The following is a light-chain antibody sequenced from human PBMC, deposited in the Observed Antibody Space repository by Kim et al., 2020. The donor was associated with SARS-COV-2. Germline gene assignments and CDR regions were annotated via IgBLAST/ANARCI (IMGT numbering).Light chain of an antibody. J-gene: IGKJ4*01. CDR2: DAS. V-gene: IGKV3-11*01. CDR1: QSVSSY. Sequence: LSPGERATLSCRTSQSVSSYLAWYQQKPGQAPRLLIYDASNKATGIPARFSGSGSGTEFTLTISSLEPEDFAVDYCQQRGSWPLTFGGGTKVDIK. CDR3: QQRGSWPLT.